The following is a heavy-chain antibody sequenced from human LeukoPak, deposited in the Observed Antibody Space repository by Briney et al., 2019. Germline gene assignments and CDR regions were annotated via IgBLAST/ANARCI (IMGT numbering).Heavy chain of an antibody. D-gene: IGHD1-26*01. J-gene: IGHJ6*02. CDR1: GCTFKDYG. CDR3: AKHMRATNTYSFFGLDV. Sequence: GGSLGLSCAATGCTFKDYGMHWVRQPPGKGLEWVSSINWNGGGTDYADSVKGRFTISRDNAKNSLYLQLSSLRPEDTALYYCAKHMRATNTYSFFGLDVWGQGTTVTVSS. V-gene: IGHV3-9*01. CDR2: INWNGGGT.